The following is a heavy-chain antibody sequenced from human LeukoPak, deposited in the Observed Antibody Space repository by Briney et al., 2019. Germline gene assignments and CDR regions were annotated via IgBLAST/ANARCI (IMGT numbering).Heavy chain of an antibody. Sequence: GDSLRLSCAASGFNFRGACGMAWVRQAPGKGLEWVATISGDAKNTHYADSMTGRFTISRDNSRNMLYLQIDRLTPEDTAVYYCAKDRTKIRYNGMDVWGQGTTVTVSS. D-gene: IGHD2-8*01. CDR1: GFNFRGACG. J-gene: IGHJ6*02. CDR3: AKDRTKIRYNGMDV. V-gene: IGHV3-23*01. CDR2: ISGDAKNT.